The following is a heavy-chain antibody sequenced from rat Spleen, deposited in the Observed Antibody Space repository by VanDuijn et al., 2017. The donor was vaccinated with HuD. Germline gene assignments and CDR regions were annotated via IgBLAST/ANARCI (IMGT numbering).Heavy chain of an antibody. CDR3: TTENYWFAY. CDR2: ISFDGSTT. J-gene: IGHJ3*01. CDR1: GFTFSTSD. Sequence: EVQLVESGGGLVQPGRSMKLSCAVSGFTFSTSDMAWVRQAPTKGPEWVASISFDGSTTYYRDSVKGRFTISRDNTKSTLYLQMNSLRSEDTATYYCTTENYWFAYWGQGTLVTVSS. V-gene: IGHV5-20*01. D-gene: IGHD1-10*01.